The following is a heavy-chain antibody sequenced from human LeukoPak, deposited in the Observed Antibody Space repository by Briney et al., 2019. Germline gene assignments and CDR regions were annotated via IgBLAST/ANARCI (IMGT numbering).Heavy chain of an antibody. J-gene: IGHJ4*02. CDR3: ARDSAGVISFDY. CDR2: ISSSSSYI. V-gene: IGHV3-21*01. D-gene: IGHD2-8*01. Sequence: GSLRLSCAASGFTFSSYSMNWVRQAPGKGLEWVSSISSSSSYIYYADSVKGRFTISRDNAKSSLYLQMSSLRAEDTAVYYCARDSAGVISFDYWGQGTLVTVSS. CDR1: GFTFSSYS.